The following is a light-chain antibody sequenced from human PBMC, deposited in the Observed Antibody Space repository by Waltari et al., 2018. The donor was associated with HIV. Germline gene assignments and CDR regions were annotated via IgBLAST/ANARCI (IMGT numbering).Light chain of an antibody. V-gene: IGKV3-20*01. Sequence: EIVLKQSPGTLSLYPGERATLSCRASQSVSSNYLAWYQQKPGQAPRLLIYATSSRATGIPDRFSGSGSGTDSTLSISRLEPEDFAVYYCQQYDGSPPWTFGQGTKVEIK. J-gene: IGKJ1*01. CDR3: QQYDGSPPWT. CDR1: QSVSSNY. CDR2: ATS.